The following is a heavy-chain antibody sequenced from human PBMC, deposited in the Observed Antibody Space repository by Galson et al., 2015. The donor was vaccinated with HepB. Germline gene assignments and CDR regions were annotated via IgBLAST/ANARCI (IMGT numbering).Heavy chain of an antibody. J-gene: IGHJ3*01. V-gene: IGHV5-51*03. Sequence: QSGAEVKKPGDSLKISFTTSGFDFPTHWIAWVRQRPGKGLTGMGIIFPRDSDSIYSPSVEGQVTMSVDKSISTAYLHWGSLKASDTAVYYCARPQPTVVSPADTLDVWGQGTMVIVSS. CDR1: GFDFPTHW. D-gene: IGHD3-22*01. CDR3: ARPQPTVVSPADTLDV. CDR2: IFPRDSDS.